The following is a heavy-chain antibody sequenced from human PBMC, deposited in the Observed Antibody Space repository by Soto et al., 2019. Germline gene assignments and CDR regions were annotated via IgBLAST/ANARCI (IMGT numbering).Heavy chain of an antibody. J-gene: IGHJ4*02. D-gene: IGHD4-17*01. CDR2: IKEDGSEK. V-gene: IGHV3-7*01. CDR1: GFTFSRHW. CDR3: ARDTYGDYGQGLDY. Sequence: EVQLVESGGGLVQPGGSLRLSCAASGFTFSRHWMTWVRQAPGKGLEWVANIKEDGSEKYYVDSVKGRFTISRDNAKNSVYLQMNSLRAEDTAGYYCARDTYGDYGQGLDYWGQGTLVTVSS.